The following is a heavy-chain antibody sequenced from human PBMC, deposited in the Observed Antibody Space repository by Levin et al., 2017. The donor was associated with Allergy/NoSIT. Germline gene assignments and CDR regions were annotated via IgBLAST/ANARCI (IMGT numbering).Heavy chain of an antibody. D-gene: IGHD3-10*01. CDR2: IERDGSET. J-gene: IGHJ6*02. CDR1: GFTFTSFW. Sequence: ETLSLTCAASGFTFTSFWMTWVRQAPGKGLEWVANIERDGSETYYVDSVKGRFTISTLYYCAKDGGQSLRTGPSYYYYGMDVWGQGTTVTVSS. V-gene: IGHV3-7*01. CDR3: V.